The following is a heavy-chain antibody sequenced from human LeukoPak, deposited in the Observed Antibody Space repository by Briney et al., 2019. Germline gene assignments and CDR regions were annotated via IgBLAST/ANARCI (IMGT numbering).Heavy chain of an antibody. J-gene: IGHJ4*02. CDR3: ARDTTNVYYYDTSGYDH. CDR2: IYYSGST. D-gene: IGHD3-22*01. CDR1: GGSISSSDYY. Sequence: SETLSLTCTVSGGSISSSDYYWGWIRQPPGKGLEWIGYIYYSGSTKYNPSLKSRVTISVDTSKNQFSLKLSSVTAADTAVYYCARDTTNVYYYDTSGYDHWGQGTLVTVSS. V-gene: IGHV4-61*08.